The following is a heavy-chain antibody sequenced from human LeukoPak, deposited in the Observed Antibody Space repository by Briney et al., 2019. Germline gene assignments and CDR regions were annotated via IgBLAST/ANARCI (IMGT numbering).Heavy chain of an antibody. CDR2: ISSSSSYI. CDR3: ASLEGIAVAGAQGSFAKYFDY. D-gene: IGHD6-19*01. CDR1: GFTFSSYS. J-gene: IGHJ4*02. V-gene: IGHV3-21*01. Sequence: PGGSLRLSRAASGFTFSSYSMNWVRQAPGKGLEWVSSISSSSSYIYYADSVKGRFTISRDNAKNSLYLQMNSLRAEDTAVYYCASLEGIAVAGAQGSFAKYFDYWGQGTLVTVSS.